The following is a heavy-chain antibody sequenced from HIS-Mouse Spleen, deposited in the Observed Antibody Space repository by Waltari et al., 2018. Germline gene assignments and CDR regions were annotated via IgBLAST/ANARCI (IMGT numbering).Heavy chain of an antibody. Sequence: QVTLRESGPALVKPTQTLTLTCTFSGFSLRTSGMCVIWIRQPPGKALEWLARIDWDDDKYYSTSLKTRLTISKDTSKNQVVLTMTNMDPVDTATYYCARIAEGYSSGWYAFDYWGQGTLVTVSS. V-gene: IGHV2-70*15. CDR1: GFSLRTSGMC. CDR2: IDWDDDK. CDR3: ARIAEGYSSGWYAFDY. D-gene: IGHD6-19*01. J-gene: IGHJ4*02.